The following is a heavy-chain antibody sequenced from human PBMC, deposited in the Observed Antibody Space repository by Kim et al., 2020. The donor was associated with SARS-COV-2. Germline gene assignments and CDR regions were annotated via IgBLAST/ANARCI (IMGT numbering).Heavy chain of an antibody. J-gene: IGHJ6*02. CDR3: ARLGDRYYYDSSGHISGEYDYGMDV. Sequence: GESLKISCKGSGYSFTSYWIGWVRQMPGKGLEWMRIIYPGDSDTRYSPSFQGQVTLSADKSIPTAYLHWSSLKASDTAIYYCARLGDRYYYDSSGHISGEYDYGMDVWGQGTTVTVSS. V-gene: IGHV5-51*01. CDR2: IYPGDSDT. CDR1: GYSFTSYW. D-gene: IGHD3-22*01.